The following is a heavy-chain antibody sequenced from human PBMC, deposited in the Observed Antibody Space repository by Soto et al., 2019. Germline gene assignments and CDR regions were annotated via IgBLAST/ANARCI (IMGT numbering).Heavy chain of an antibody. J-gene: IGHJ4*02. CDR1: GFTFSSYG. D-gene: IGHD6-19*01. Sequence: GGSLRLSCAASGFTFSSYGMHWVRQAPGKGLEWVAVISYDGSNKYYADSVKGRFTISRDNSKNTLYLQMNSLRAEDTAVYYCAKVTEFYSSGWYGGCDYWGQGTLVTVSS. CDR3: AKVTEFYSSGWYGGCDY. CDR2: ISYDGSNK. V-gene: IGHV3-30*18.